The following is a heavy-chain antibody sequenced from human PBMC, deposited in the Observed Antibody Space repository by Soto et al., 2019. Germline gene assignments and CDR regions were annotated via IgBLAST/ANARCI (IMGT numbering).Heavy chain of an antibody. CDR3: AKVEEAAAGIVDSLDY. J-gene: IGHJ4*02. D-gene: IGHD6-13*01. V-gene: IGHV3-30*18. CDR1: GFTFSSYG. CDR2: ISYDGSNK. Sequence: GGSLRLSCAASGFTFSSYGMHWVRQAPGKGLEWVAVISYDGSNKYYADSVKGRFTISRDNSKNTLYLQMNSLRAEDTAVYYCAKVEEAAAGIVDSLDYWGQGTLVTVSS.